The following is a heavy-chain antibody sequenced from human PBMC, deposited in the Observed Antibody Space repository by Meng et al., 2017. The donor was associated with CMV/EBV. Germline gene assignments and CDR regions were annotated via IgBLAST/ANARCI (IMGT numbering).Heavy chain of an antibody. CDR2: IRYDGSNK. V-gene: IGHV3-30*02. CDR3: AKLMDTAH. J-gene: IGHJ4*02. Sequence: SLKISCAASGFTFSSYGMHWVRQAPGKGLEWVAFIRYDGSNKYYADSVKGRFTISRDNSKNTLYLQMNSLRAEDTAVYYCAKLMDTAHWGQGTLVTVSS. D-gene: IGHD5-18*01. CDR1: GFTFSSYG.